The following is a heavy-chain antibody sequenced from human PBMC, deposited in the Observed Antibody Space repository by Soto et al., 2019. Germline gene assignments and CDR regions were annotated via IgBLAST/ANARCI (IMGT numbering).Heavy chain of an antibody. CDR3: AGEPKGGAYDMDV. V-gene: IGHV3-33*01. D-gene: IGHD3-16*01. CDR2: IWSDGSRT. J-gene: IGHJ6*02. Sequence: QVHLVASGGGVVQPGTSLRLSCAASGLTFSTSDMHWVRQAPGKGLEWVALIWSDGSRTFYADSVKGRFTISRDNSKNTLYLQMHSLRAEDTAVYYCAGEPKGGAYDMDVWGQGTTVTVSS. CDR1: GLTFSTSD.